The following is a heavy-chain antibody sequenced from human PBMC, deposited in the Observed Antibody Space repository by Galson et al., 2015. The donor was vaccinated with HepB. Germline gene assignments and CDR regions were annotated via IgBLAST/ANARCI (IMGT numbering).Heavy chain of an antibody. CDR2: ISYDANNK. J-gene: IGHJ6*03. CDR1: GFTFSSYA. V-gene: IGHV3-30-3*01. D-gene: IGHD2-15*01. Sequence: SLRLSCAASGFTFSSYAMHWVRQAPGRGLEWVATISYDANNKYFADSVEGRFTISRDNSKNTLYLQMNSLRVEDTAVYHCARDPVGGSNYYYYMDVWGKGTTVTVSS. CDR3: ARDPVGGSNYYYYMDV.